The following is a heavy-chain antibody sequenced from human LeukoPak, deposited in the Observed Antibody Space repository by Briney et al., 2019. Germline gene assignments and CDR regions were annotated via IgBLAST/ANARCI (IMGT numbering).Heavy chain of an antibody. V-gene: IGHV1-3*01. J-gene: IGHJ4*02. Sequence: ASVKVSCKASGYTFTSYAMHWVRQAPGQRLEWMRWINAGNGNTKYSQKFQGRVTITRDTSASTAYMELSSLRSEDTAVYYCARKTGTTVRFDYWGQGTLVTVSS. D-gene: IGHD1/OR15-1a*01. CDR3: ARKTGTTVRFDY. CDR2: INAGNGNT. CDR1: GYTFTSYA.